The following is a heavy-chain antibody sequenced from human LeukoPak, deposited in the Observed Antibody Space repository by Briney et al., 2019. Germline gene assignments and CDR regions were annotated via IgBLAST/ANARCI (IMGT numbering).Heavy chain of an antibody. CDR3: ARGTPSGSYYLDY. D-gene: IGHD1-26*01. CDR1: GDSISSSSYY. Sequence: SETLSLTCTVSGDSISSSSYYWGWIRQPPGKGLEWIGSIYYSGSTYYNPSLKSRVIISVDTSKNQFSLKLSSVTAADTAVYYCARGTPSGSYYLDYWGQGTLVTVSS. J-gene: IGHJ4*02. CDR2: IYYSGST. V-gene: IGHV4-39*01.